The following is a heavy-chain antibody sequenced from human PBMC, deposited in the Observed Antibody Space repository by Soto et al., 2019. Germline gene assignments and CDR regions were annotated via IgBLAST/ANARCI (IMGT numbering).Heavy chain of an antibody. V-gene: IGHV3-23*01. CDR3: AGGRVQFGLFDY. D-gene: IGHD1-1*01. CDR2: LSGSGGST. CDR1: GFTFSSYA. J-gene: IGHJ4*02. Sequence: EVQLLESGGGLVQPGGSLRLSCAASGFTFSSYAMSWVRQAPGKGLEWVSALSGSGGSTYYADSVKGRFTISRDNSKNTLYLQMNSLRAEDTAVYYCAGGRVQFGLFDYWGQGTLVTVSS.